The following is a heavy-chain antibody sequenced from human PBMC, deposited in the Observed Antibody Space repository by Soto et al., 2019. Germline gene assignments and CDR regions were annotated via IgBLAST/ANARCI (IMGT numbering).Heavy chain of an antibody. Sequence: EVQLVESGGGLVQPGGSLRLSCAASGFTFSSYSMNWVRQAPGKGLEWVSYISSSSSTIYYADSVKGRFTISRDNAKNSLYLQMNSLRDEDTAVYYCARDLGGYSLYYGMDVWGQGTTVTVSS. CDR1: GFTFSSYS. D-gene: IGHD3-22*01. CDR2: ISSSSSTI. V-gene: IGHV3-48*02. J-gene: IGHJ6*02. CDR3: ARDLGGYSLYYGMDV.